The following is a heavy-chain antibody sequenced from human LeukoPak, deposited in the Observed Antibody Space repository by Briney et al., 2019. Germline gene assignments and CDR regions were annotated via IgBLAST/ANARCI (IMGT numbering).Heavy chain of an antibody. CDR3: ARDFYGSGSYDENDY. V-gene: IGHV1-18*04. J-gene: IGHJ4*02. D-gene: IGHD3-10*01. CDR1: GYTFTSYG. CDR2: ISAYNGNT. Sequence: GASVKVSCTASGYTFTSYGISWVRQAPGQGLEWMGWISAYNGNTNYAQKLQGRVTMTTDTSTSTAYMELRSLRSDDTAVYYCARDFYGSGSYDENDYWGQGTLVTVSS.